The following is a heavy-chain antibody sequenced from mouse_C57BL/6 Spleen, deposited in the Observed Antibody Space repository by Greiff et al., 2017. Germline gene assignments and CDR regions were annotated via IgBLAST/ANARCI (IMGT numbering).Heavy chain of an antibody. D-gene: IGHD4-1*01. CDR3: ARHWDDWDFDV. J-gene: IGHJ1*03. CDR1: GYAFSSSW. V-gene: IGHV1-82*01. Sequence: VQLQQSGPELVKPGASVKISCKASGYAFSSSWMNWVKQRPGKGLEWIGRIYPGDGDTNYNGKFKGKATLTADKASRTAYMQLSSLTSEDSAVYFCARHWDDWDFDVWGTGTTVTVSS. CDR2: IYPGDGDT.